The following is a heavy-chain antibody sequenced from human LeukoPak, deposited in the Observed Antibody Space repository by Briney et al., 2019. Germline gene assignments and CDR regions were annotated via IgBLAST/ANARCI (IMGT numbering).Heavy chain of an antibody. CDR2: ISSSSRSI. V-gene: IGHV3-48*02. D-gene: IGHD3-10*01. J-gene: IGHJ4*02. CDR3: VLGSPFDY. CDR1: GFTFCSYS. Sequence: PGGSLRLSCAASGFTFCSYSMNWVRQAPGKGLEWVSYISSSSRSIYYADSVKGRFTISRDNANNSLSLQMNSLRDEDTAVYYRVLGSPFDYWGQGALVTVSS.